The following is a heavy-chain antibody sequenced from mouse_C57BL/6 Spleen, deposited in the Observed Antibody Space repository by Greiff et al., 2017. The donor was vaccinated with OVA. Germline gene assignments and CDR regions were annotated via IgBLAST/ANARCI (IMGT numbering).Heavy chain of an antibody. CDR1: GFSFNTYA. V-gene: IGHV10-1*01. CDR2: IRSKSNNYAT. Sequence: EVKLMESGGGLVQPKGSLKLSCAASGFSFNTYAMNWVRQAPGKGLEWVARIRSKSNNYATYYADSVKDRFTISRDDSESMLYLQMNNLKTEDTAMYYCVRQRPQVPMDYWGQGTSVTVSS. J-gene: IGHJ4*01. D-gene: IGHD3-2*02. CDR3: VRQRPQVPMDY.